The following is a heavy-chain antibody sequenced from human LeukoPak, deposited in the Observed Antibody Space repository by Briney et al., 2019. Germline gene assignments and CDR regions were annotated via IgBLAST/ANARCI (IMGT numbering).Heavy chain of an antibody. D-gene: IGHD6-13*01. CDR3: ARVGLGYSSSWYDY. CDR2: ISSSSSYI. J-gene: IGHJ4*02. V-gene: IGHV3-21*01. CDR1: GFTFSSYS. Sequence: TGGSLRLSCAASGFTFSSYSMNWVRQAPGKGLEWVSSISSSSSYIYYADSVKGRFTISRDNAKNSLYLQMNSLRAGDTAVYYCARVGLGYSSSWYDYWGQGTLVTVSS.